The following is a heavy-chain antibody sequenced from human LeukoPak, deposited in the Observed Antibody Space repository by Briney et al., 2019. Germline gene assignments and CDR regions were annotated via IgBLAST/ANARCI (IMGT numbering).Heavy chain of an antibody. CDR3: ARPKDIVVVPAAPGAFDI. V-gene: IGHV4-39*01. CDR1: GGSISSSSYY. D-gene: IGHD2-2*01. J-gene: IGHJ3*02. CDR2: IYYSGST. Sequence: SETLSLTCTVSGGSISSSSYYWGWIRQPPGKGLEWIGSIYYSGSTYYNPSLKSRVTISVDTSKNQFSLKLSSVTAADTAVYYCARPKDIVVVPAAPGAFDIWGQGTMVTVSS.